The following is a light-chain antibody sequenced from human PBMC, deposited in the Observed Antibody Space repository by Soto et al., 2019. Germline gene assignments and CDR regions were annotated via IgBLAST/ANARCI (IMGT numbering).Light chain of an antibody. V-gene: IGKV3D-15*01. Sequence: IVLTQYQATLSVSPGERATLSCRASQSVSSNLAWHQQRPGQAPRLLIYGASTRATGVPARFSGGGSGTEFTLTITSLQSEDFAVYWCQQYNNWPLTFGPGTRLEIK. J-gene: IGKJ5*01. CDR2: GAS. CDR1: QSVSSN. CDR3: QQYNNWPLT.